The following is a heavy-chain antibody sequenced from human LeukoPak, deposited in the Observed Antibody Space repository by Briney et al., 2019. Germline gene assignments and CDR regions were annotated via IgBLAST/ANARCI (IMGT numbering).Heavy chain of an antibody. D-gene: IGHD5-12*01. CDR2: INHGGST. CDR1: GGSISSTSHY. J-gene: IGHJ4*02. Sequence: SETLSLTCTVSGGSISSTSHYWGWIRQPPGKGLEWIGEINHGGSTNYNPSLKSRVTISVDTSKNQLSLKLSSVTAADTAVYYCARGVATTNLWGQGTLVTVSS. CDR3: ARGVATTNL. V-gene: IGHV4-39*07.